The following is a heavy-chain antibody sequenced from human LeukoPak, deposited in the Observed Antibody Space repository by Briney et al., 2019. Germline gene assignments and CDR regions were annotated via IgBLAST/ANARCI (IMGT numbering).Heavy chain of an antibody. J-gene: IGHJ5*02. CDR1: GYTFTNYG. V-gene: IGHV1-18*01. Sequence: ASVKVSCKASGYTFTNYGISWVRQAPGQGLEWMGWISIYNGNTDYAQKLRGRVTMTTDTSTSTAYMELRSLRSDDTAAYYCARITYDFWSGYYMPDDPWGQGTLVTVSS. CDR2: ISIYNGNT. D-gene: IGHD3-3*01. CDR3: ARITYDFWSGYYMPDDP.